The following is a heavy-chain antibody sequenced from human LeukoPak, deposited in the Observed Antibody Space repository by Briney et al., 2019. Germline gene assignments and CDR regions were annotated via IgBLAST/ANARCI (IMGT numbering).Heavy chain of an antibody. V-gene: IGHV3-49*03. CDR1: GFTFGDYA. Sequence: GGSLRLPCTASGFTFGDYAMSWFRQAPGQGLEWVGFIRSKAYGGTAEYAASVEGRFTISRDDSKSIAFLQMNSLKTEDTAVFYCTRSSGGNYYFDYWGQGTLVTVSS. CDR3: TRSSGGNYYFDY. CDR2: IRSKAYGGTA. D-gene: IGHD4-23*01. J-gene: IGHJ4*02.